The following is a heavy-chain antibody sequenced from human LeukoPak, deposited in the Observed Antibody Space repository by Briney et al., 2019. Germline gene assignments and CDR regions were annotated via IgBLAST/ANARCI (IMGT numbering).Heavy chain of an antibody. V-gene: IGHV4-38-2*02. D-gene: IGHD2-2*01. CDR3: ARVRGYCSSTICYRYYFDY. J-gene: IGHJ4*02. CDR2: IYHSGST. CDR1: GYSISSGYY. Sequence: SETLSLTCTVSGYSISSGYYWGWIRQPPGRGLEWIGTIYHSGSTYYNPSLKSRVTISVDTSKNQFSLKLTSVTAADTAVYYCARVRGYCSSTICYRYYFDYWGQGTLVTVSS.